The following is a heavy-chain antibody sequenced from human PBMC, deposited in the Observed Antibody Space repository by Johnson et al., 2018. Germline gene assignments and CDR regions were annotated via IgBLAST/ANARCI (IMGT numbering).Heavy chain of an antibody. V-gene: IGHV3-48*01. CDR3: ANNLALGNTAAVDI. Sequence: VQLVESGGGLVQXGGSXRLXCAASGFTFSFYGMNWVRQAPGKGLEWVSYISSTSRSIYYADAVKGRFPISRVNAKNLLYLQMNNLRAEDTAGYYCANNLALGNTAAVDIWGQGTVVTVSS. J-gene: IGHJ3*02. D-gene: IGHD3-16*01. CDR2: ISSTSRSI. CDR1: GFTFSFYG.